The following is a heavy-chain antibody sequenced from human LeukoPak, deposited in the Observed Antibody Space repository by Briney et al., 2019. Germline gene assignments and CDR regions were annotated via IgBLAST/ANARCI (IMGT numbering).Heavy chain of an antibody. CDR1: GGSISSGGYY. CDR2: IYYSGST. D-gene: IGHD4-11*01. V-gene: IGHV4-31*03. CDR3: ARAETVKYYYGMDV. J-gene: IGHJ6*02. Sequence: PSQTLSLTCTVSGGSISSGGYYWSWIRQHPGKGLEWIGYIYYSGSTYYNPYLKSRVTISVDTSKNQFSLKLISVTAADTAVYYCARAETVKYYYGMDVWGQGTTVTVSS.